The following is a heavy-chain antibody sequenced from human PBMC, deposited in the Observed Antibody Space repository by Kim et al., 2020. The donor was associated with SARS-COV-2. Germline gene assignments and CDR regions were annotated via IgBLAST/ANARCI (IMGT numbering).Heavy chain of an antibody. CDR3: ARGGDYPAFDI. Sequence: KFQGRVTITRDTSASTAYMELSSLRSEDTAVYYCARGGDYPAFDIWGQGTMVTVSS. V-gene: IGHV1-3*01. D-gene: IGHD4-17*01. J-gene: IGHJ3*02.